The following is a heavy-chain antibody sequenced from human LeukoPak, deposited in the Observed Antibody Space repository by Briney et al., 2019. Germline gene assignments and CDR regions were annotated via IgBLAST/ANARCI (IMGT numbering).Heavy chain of an antibody. Sequence: GGTLRLSCAASGFTFSTYWMSWVRQAPGKGREGGAGLKQDGREKYYVDSVKGRFTISRDNAQTSLYLEMKSLSAKDTAVYYCARAVTSTEGYWGQGTLVTVSS. J-gene: IGHJ4*02. CDR3: ARAVTSTEGY. V-gene: IGHV3-7*03. CDR2: LKQDGREK. CDR1: GFTFSTYW.